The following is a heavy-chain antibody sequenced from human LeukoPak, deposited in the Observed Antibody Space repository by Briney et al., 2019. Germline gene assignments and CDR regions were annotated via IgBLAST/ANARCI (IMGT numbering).Heavy chain of an antibody. J-gene: IGHJ5*02. CDR3: ARDRPSRYYYDSSGYYTT. CDR2: ISAYNGNI. D-gene: IGHD3-22*01. Sequence: ASVKVSCKASGYTFTSYGFSWVRQAPGQGLEWMGWISAYNGNINYAQKLQGRVTMTTDTSTSTAYMELRSLRSDDTAVYYCARDRPSRYYYDSSGYYTTWGQGTLVTVSS. V-gene: IGHV1-18*01. CDR1: GYTFTSYG.